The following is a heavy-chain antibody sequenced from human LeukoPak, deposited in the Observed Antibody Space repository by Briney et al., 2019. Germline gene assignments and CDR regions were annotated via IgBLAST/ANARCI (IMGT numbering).Heavy chain of an antibody. CDR1: GFTFDDYA. CDR3: AKGLQPFRHLYLDAFDI. V-gene: IGHV3-9*03. J-gene: IGHJ3*02. D-gene: IGHD2/OR15-2a*01. CDR2: IRWDSFSI. Sequence: GGSLSLSCAASGFTFDDYAMHWVRQAPGKGVEWVSGIRWDSFSIGYADSVNGRFTISRDNAQNSLYLQMNSLRAEDMALYYCAKGLQPFRHLYLDAFDIWGQGTMVTVSS.